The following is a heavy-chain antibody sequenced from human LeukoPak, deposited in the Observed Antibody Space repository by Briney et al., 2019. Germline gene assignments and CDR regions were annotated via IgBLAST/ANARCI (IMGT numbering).Heavy chain of an antibody. V-gene: IGHV4-4*07. Sequence: PSETLSLTCTVSGGSISSYYWSWIRQPAWKGLECIGRIYTSGSTNYNPYLKSRVTMSVDTSKNQFSLKLSSVTAADTAVYYCARGALYCSGGSCFDYWGQGTLVTVSS. CDR1: GGSISSYY. CDR2: IYTSGST. CDR3: ARGALYCSGGSCFDY. D-gene: IGHD2-15*01. J-gene: IGHJ4*02.